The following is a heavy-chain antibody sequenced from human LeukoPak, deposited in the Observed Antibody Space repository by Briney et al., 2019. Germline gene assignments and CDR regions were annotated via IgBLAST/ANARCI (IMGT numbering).Heavy chain of an antibody. CDR3: AKDLAASRQDFYDYGMDV. J-gene: IGHJ6*02. CDR1: GFTFSSFA. Sequence: GGSLRLSCAASGFTFSSFAMSWVRQAPGKGLECVSAISGSGGSTHYADSVKGRFTISRDNSKNTLYLQMNSLRAEDTAVYYCAKDLAASRQDFYDYGMDVWGQGTTVTVSS. CDR2: ISGSGGST. V-gene: IGHV3-23*01. D-gene: IGHD6-6*01.